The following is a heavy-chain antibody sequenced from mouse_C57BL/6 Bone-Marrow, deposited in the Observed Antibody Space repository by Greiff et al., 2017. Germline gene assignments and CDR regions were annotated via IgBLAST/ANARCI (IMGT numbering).Heavy chain of an antibody. CDR2: IWSGGST. CDR3: AKKRNYYGSSYAMDY. J-gene: IGHJ4*01. D-gene: IGHD1-1*01. Sequence: QVQLKESGPGLVQPSQSLSITCTVSGFSLTSYGVHWVRQPPGKGLEWLGVIWSGGSTDYNAAFISRLSISKDNSKSQVFFKMNSLQADDTAIYYCAKKRNYYGSSYAMDYWGQGTSVTVSS. V-gene: IGHV2-4*01. CDR1: GFSLTSYG.